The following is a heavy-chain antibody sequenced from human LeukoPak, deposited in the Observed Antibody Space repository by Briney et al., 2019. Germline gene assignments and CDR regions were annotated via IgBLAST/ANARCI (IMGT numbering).Heavy chain of an antibody. J-gene: IGHJ6*03. D-gene: IGHD2-2*01. V-gene: IGHV1-69*13. CDR2: IIPIFGTA. CDR3: ARVGVPAAIRGYYYYYYMDV. Sequence: SVKVSCKASGGTFSSYAISWVRQAPAQGLEWMGGIIPIFGTANYAQKFHGRVTITADESTSTAYMELSSLRSEDTAVYYCARVGVPAAIRGYYYYYYMDVWGKGTTVTVSS. CDR1: GGTFSSYA.